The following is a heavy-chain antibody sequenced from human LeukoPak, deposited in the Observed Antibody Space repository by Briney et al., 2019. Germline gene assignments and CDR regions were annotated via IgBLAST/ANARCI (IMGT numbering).Heavy chain of an antibody. V-gene: IGHV4-4*02. CDR1: GGSISSSNW. D-gene: IGHD6-13*01. CDR2: IYHSGST. Sequence: SRTLSLTCAVSGGSISSSNWWSWVRQPPGKGLEWIGEIYHSGSTNYNPSLKSRVTISVDKSKNQFSLKLSSVTAADTAVYYCARVGSSSWYGLFDYWGQGTLVTVSS. CDR3: ARVGSSSWYGLFDY. J-gene: IGHJ4*02.